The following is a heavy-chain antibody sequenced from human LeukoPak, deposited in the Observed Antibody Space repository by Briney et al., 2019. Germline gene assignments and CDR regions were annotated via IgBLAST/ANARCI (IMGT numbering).Heavy chain of an antibody. CDR2: LSNSGST. J-gene: IGHJ3*02. CDR3: AGHDKDVSLADVAFYI. Sequence: SETLSLTCTVSGGSISSYYWSWIRQPPGRGLEWIGFLSNSGSTSYNPSLKSRVFISLDTSKNQFSLKLTSVTAADTAVYYCAGHDKDVSLADVAFYIWGQGTLVSVSS. D-gene: IGHD2-8*02. V-gene: IGHV4-59*08. CDR1: GGSISSYY.